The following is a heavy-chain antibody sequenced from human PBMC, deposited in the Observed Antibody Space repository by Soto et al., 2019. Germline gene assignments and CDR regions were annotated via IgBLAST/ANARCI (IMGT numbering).Heavy chain of an antibody. J-gene: IGHJ6*02. CDR2: IYYSGST. CDR3: ARVPPSTGRYCGMDV. Sequence: SETLSLTCTVSGGSISSYYWSWIRQPPGKGLEWIGYIYYSGSTNYNPSLKSRVTISVDTSKNQFSLKLSSVTAADTAVYYCARVPPSTGRYCGMDVWGQGTTVTVSS. CDR1: GGSISSYY. D-gene: IGHD7-27*01. V-gene: IGHV4-59*01.